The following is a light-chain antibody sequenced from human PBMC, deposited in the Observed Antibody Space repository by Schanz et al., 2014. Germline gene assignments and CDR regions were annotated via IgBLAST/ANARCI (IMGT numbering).Light chain of an antibody. J-gene: IGLJ2*01. CDR3: SSHSLTSILV. CDR1: SSDVGGYNY. V-gene: IGLV2-14*01. CDR2: DVS. Sequence: QSVLTQPASVSGSPGQSVTISCTGTSSDVGGYNYVSWYQQHPGKAPKLMIYDVSNRPSGVSNRFSGSRSGITASLTISGLQADDEADYYCSSHSLTSILVFGGGTKLTVL.